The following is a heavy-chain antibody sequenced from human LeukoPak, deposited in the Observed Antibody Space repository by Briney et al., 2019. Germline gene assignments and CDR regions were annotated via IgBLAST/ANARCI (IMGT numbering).Heavy chain of an antibody. J-gene: IGHJ4*02. CDR1: GFTFSSYW. D-gene: IGHD3-10*01. Sequence: PGGSLRLSCAASGFTFSSYWMSWVRQAPGKWLEWVANIKQDGSEKYYVDSVKGRFTISRDNAKNSLYLQMNSLRAEDTAVYYCARDLYGSGSYYPNWGQGTLVTVSS. CDR3: ARDLYGSGSYYPN. V-gene: IGHV3-7*01. CDR2: IKQDGSEK.